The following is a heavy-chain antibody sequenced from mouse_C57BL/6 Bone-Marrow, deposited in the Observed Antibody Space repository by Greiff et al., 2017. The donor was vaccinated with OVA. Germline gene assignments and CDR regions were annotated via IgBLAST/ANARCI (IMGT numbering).Heavy chain of an antibody. D-gene: IGHD1-1*01. CDR3: ARHYGPYYFDY. CDR2: ISSGSSTI. CDR1: GFTFSDYG. V-gene: IGHV5-17*01. Sequence: EVKLVESGGGLVKPGGSLKLSCAASGFTFSDYGMHWVRQAPEKGLEWVAYISSGSSTIYYADTVKGRFTISRDNAKNTLFLQMTSLRSEDTAMYYCARHYGPYYFDYWGQGTTLTVSS. J-gene: IGHJ2*01.